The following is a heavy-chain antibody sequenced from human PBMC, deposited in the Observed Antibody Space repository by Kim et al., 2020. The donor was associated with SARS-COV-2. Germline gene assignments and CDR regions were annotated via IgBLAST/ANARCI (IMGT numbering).Heavy chain of an antibody. D-gene: IGHD3-10*01. V-gene: IGHV3-11*05. Sequence: RFTISRDKAKNSLYLQMNSLRAEDTAVYYCARVSSRQIYYYGSGSQIDYWGQGTLVTVSS. CDR3: ARVSSRQIYYYGSGSQIDY. J-gene: IGHJ4*02.